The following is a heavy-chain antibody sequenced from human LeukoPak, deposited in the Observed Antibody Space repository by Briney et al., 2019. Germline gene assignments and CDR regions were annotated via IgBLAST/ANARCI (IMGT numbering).Heavy chain of an antibody. CDR1: GFTFSSYG. D-gene: IGHD4-17*01. V-gene: IGHV3-23*01. CDR3: AKESTVTPGSVNWFDP. CDR2: ISGSGDNT. Sequence: GGSLRLSCAASGFTFSSYGMSWVRQAPGKGLEWVSTISGSGDNTYYAESVKGRFTISRDNSKNRLYLKMNSLRAEDTAVYYCAKESTVTPGSVNWFDPWGQGTLVTVSS. J-gene: IGHJ5*02.